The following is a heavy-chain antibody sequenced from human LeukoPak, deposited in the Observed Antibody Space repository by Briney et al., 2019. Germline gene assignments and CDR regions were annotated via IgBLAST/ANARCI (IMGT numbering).Heavy chain of an antibody. J-gene: IGHJ4*02. CDR1: GGSISSYY. V-gene: IGHV4-34*01. D-gene: IGHD3-22*01. CDR3: ARGRGSYYDSSGYLYDY. Sequence: SETLSLTCTVSGGSISSYYWSWIRQPPGKGLEWIGEINHSGSTNYNPSLKSRVTISVDTSKNQFSLKLSSVTAADTAVYYCARGRGSYYDSSGYLYDYWGQGTLVTVSS. CDR2: INHSGST.